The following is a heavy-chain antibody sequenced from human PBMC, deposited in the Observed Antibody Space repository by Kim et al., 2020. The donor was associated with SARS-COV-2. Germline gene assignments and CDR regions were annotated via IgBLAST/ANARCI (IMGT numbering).Heavy chain of an antibody. D-gene: IGHD3-10*01. J-gene: IGHJ4*02. V-gene: IGHV4-39*01. CDR1: GASISTRNLY. CDR2: IHYGGST. Sequence: SETLSLTCSVSGASISTRNLYWGWVRQPPGKGPEWIGTIHYGGSTNYNPSLKSRVTISEDTSTNQFFLKLTSVTAADTAIYYCAKYRTTTMVDYWGQGT. CDR3: AKYRTTTMVDY.